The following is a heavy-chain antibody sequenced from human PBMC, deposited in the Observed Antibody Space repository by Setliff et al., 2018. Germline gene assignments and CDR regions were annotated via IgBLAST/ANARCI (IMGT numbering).Heavy chain of an antibody. CDR2: INHSGST. CDR3: ARDGPTGYSSSWKPLDAFDI. Sequence: PSETLSLTCAVYGGSFSTYYWIWIRQPPGKGLEWIGEINHSGSTNYNPSLKSRVTISVDTSKNQFSLKLSSVTAADTAVYYCARDGPTGYSSSWKPLDAFDIWGQGTMVTVSS. J-gene: IGHJ3*02. V-gene: IGHV4-34*01. CDR1: GGSFSTYY. D-gene: IGHD6-13*01.